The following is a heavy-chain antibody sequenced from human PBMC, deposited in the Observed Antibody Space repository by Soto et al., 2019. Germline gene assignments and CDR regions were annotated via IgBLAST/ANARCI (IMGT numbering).Heavy chain of an antibody. J-gene: IGHJ6*02. Sequence: PGGSLRLSCAASGFTFSDYYMSWIRQAPGKGLEWVSYISSSGSTIYYADSVKGRFTISRDNAKNSLDLQMNSLRAEDTAVSYCARDGSVEQLGDYYYGGMDVWGRGTTVTVSS. CDR3: ARDGSVEQLGDYYYGGMDV. CDR1: GFTFSDYY. V-gene: IGHV3-11*01. D-gene: IGHD6-6*01. CDR2: ISSSGSTI.